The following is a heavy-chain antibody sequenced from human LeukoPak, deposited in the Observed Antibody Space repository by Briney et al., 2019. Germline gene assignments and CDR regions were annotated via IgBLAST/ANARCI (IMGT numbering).Heavy chain of an antibody. CDR2: IRTDGSEK. CDR3: ARDRDWSFDY. Sequence: GGSLRLSRADSGTSLRGYWLSWVRQAPGKELEWEANIRTDGSEKYYGDSVRGRFTISRDNAENSLYLEMNSLRAEDTAVYYCARDRDWSFDYWGQGTLVTVSS. V-gene: IGHV3-7*05. D-gene: IGHD3/OR15-3a*01. CDR1: GTSLRGYW. J-gene: IGHJ4*02.